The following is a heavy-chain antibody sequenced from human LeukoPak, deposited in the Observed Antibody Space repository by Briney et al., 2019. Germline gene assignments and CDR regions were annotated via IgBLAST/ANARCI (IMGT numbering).Heavy chain of an antibody. J-gene: IGHJ5*02. CDR3: ARSSGGAGWFDP. D-gene: IGHD3-10*01. Sequence: TLSLTCIVSGGSISSYYWSWIRQPPGKALEWLARIDWDDDKYYSTSLKTRLTISKDTSKNQVVLTMTNMDPVDTATYYCARSSGGAGWFDPWGQGTLVTVSS. V-gene: IGHV2-70*11. CDR2: IDWDDDK. CDR1: GGSISSYY.